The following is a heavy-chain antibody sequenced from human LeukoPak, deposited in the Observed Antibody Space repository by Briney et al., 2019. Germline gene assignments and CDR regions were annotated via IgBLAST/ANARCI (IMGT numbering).Heavy chain of an antibody. CDR3: ARGDRISIFEVVIIARFDP. CDR1: GYTFIDYY. J-gene: IGHJ5*02. Sequence: ASVKVSCKASGYTFIDYYMHWVRQAPGEGLEWMGWINPNSGGTNYAQKFQGWVTMTRDTSISTAYMELSRLRSDDTAVYYCARGDRISIFEVVIIARFDPWGQGTLVTVSS. CDR2: INPNSGGT. V-gene: IGHV1-2*04. D-gene: IGHD3-3*01.